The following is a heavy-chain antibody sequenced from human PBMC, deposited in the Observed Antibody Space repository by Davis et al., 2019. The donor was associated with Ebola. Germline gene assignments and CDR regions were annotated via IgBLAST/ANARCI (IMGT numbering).Heavy chain of an antibody. J-gene: IGHJ6*03. V-gene: IGHV4-61*01. D-gene: IGHD4-11*01. Sequence: PSETLSLTCTVSGGSVSSGSYYWSWIRQPPGKGLEWIGYIYYSGSTNYNPSLKSRVTISVDTSKNQFSLKLSSVTTADTAVYYCASLPTVRNYYYYMDVWGKGTTVTVSS. CDR1: GGSVSSGSYY. CDR3: ASLPTVRNYYYYMDV. CDR2: IYYSGST.